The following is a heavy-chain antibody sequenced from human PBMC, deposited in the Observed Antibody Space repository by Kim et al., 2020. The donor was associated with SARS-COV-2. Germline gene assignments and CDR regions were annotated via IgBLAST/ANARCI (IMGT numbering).Heavy chain of an antibody. Sequence: SQTLSLTCAISGDIVSTNSAAWNWIRQSPSRGLEWLGRTYYRSKWYTDYAGSVKSRITINADTSKNQFSLQLISVSPEDTAICYCARDTPGQKAFDIWGQ. CDR3: ARDTPGQKAFDI. V-gene: IGHV6-1*01. J-gene: IGHJ3*02. CDR2: TYYRSKWYT. CDR1: GDIVSTNSAA.